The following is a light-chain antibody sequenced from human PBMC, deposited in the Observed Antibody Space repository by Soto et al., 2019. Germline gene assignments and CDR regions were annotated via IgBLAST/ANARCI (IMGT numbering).Light chain of an antibody. CDR3: QQYGNSPWT. V-gene: IGKV3-20*01. Sequence: EIVLTQSPGTLSLSPGERATLSCRASQSVSSSFLAWYQQKPGQAPRLLNYGASSRAAGIPDRFSGSGSGTDFTLTISRLEPEDFAVYYCQQYGNSPWTFGQGTKVEIK. J-gene: IGKJ1*01. CDR2: GAS. CDR1: QSVSSSF.